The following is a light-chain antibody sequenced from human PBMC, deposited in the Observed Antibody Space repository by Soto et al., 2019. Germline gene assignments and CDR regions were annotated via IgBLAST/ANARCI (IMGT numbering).Light chain of an antibody. CDR2: KAS. CDR1: QYISSW. V-gene: IGKV1-5*03. J-gene: IGKJ4*01. CDR3: QQYNSYSPTT. Sequence: DIQMTQSPSTLSASVGDRVTITCRASQYISSWLAWYQQKPGKAPKLLIYKASSLESGVPSRFSGSGSGTEFTLSISSLQPDDFATYYCQQYNSYSPTTFGGGTKVEIK.